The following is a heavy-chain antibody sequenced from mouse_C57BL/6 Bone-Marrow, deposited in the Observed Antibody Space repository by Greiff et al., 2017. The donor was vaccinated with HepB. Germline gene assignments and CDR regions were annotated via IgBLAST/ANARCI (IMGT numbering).Heavy chain of an antibody. CDR2: IDPANGNT. J-gene: IGHJ1*03. Sequence: EVKLLESVAELVRPGASVKLSCTASGFNIKNTYMHWVKQRPEQGLEWIGRIDPANGNTKYAPKFQGKATITADTSSNTAYLQLSSLTSEDTAIYYCAQIYYDYDNWYFDVWGTGTTVTVSS. D-gene: IGHD2-4*01. CDR3: AQIYYDYDNWYFDV. V-gene: IGHV14-3*01. CDR1: GFNIKNTY.